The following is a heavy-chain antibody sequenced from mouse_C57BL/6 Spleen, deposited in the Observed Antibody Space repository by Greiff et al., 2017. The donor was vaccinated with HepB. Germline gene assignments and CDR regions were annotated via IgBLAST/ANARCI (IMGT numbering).Heavy chain of an antibody. J-gene: IGHJ4*01. D-gene: IGHD1-1*01. V-gene: IGHV5-17*01. Sequence: EVKLMESGGGLVKPGGSLKLSCAASGFTFSDYGMHWVRQAPEKGLEWVAYISSGSSTIYYADTVKGRFTISRDNAKNTLFLQMTSLRSEDTAMYYCAIYGSRRAMDYWGQGTSVTVSS. CDR2: ISSGSSTI. CDR3: AIYGSRRAMDY. CDR1: GFTFSDYG.